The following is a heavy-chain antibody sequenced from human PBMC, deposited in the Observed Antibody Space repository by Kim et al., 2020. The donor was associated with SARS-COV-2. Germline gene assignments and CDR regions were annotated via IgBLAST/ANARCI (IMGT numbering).Heavy chain of an antibody. D-gene: IGHD1-26*01. CDR2: SRNEVNKYTT. CDR3: VTLVGGTQALDR. V-gene: IGHV3-72*01. J-gene: IGHJ5*02. CDR1: GFTFSDYY. Sequence: GGSPRLSCAASGFTFSDYYMDWVRQAPGKGLEWVGRSRNEVNKYTTEYAAAVKGRFTVSRDGSKNFLFLQMNNLLTEDTAVYYCVTLVGGTQALDRWGQGTLVTVSS.